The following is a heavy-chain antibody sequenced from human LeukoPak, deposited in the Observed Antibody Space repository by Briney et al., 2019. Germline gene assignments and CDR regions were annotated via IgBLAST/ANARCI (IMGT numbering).Heavy chain of an antibody. CDR1: GGSISSYY. V-gene: IGHV4-4*07. J-gene: IGHJ5*02. CDR2: IYTSGST. Sequence: SESLSLTCTVSGGSISSYYWSWIRQPAGKGLEWIGRIYTSGSTNYNPSLKSRVTMSVDTSKYQFSLKLSSVTAADTAVYYCARDLGSSGRDTWFDPWGQGTLVTVSS. D-gene: IGHD6-19*01. CDR3: ARDLGSSGRDTWFDP.